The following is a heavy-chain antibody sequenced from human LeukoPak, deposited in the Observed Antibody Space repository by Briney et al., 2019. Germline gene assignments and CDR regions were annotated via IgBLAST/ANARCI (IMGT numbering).Heavy chain of an antibody. J-gene: IGHJ4*02. CDR2: ITSSSTYT. D-gene: IGHD4/OR15-4a*01. CDR1: GFSFSSYN. Sequence: GGSLRLSCAASGFSFSSYNMNWVRQAPGKGLEWVSSITSSSTYTFYADSVKGRFTISRDNARNSLYLQMISLRDEDTAVYYCTRDRAYGALDYWGQGTLVTVSS. CDR3: TRDRAYGALDY. V-gene: IGHV3-21*01.